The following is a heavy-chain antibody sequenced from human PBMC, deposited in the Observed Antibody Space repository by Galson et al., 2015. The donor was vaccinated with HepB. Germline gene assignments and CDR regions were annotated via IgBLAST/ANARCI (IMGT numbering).Heavy chain of an antibody. D-gene: IGHD5-24*01. CDR2: IYPSDSDT. J-gene: IGHJ4*02. Sequence: QSGAEVKKPGESLKISCTGSGYNFATSWIGWVRQMPGKGLEWMGIIYPSDSDTRYSPSFQGQDTISADKSISTAYLQWSSLKASDTAVYYCARQYGYNYANWGQGTLVTVSS. V-gene: IGHV5-51*01. CDR1: GYNFATSW. CDR3: ARQYGYNYAN.